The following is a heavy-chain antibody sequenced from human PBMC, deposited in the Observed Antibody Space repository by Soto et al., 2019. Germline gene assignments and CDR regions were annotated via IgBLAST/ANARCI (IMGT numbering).Heavy chain of an antibody. D-gene: IGHD6-19*01. CDR1: GFTFSNYA. CDR2: IRGSGSST. Sequence: EVQLLESGGGLVHPGGSLRLSCAASGFTFSNYAMNWVRQAPGKGHEWVSSIRGSGSSTYYADSVKGRCTNSRDNSKSTLYLQMTSMRAEDTAVYYCAKDKREDRSGWFWYWGQGTLVTVSS. J-gene: IGHJ4*02. CDR3: AKDKREDRSGWFWY. V-gene: IGHV3-23*01.